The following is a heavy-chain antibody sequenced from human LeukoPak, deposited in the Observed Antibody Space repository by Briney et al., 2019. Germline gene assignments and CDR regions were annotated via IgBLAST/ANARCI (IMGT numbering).Heavy chain of an antibody. J-gene: IGHJ4*02. Sequence: GGSLRLSCAASGFTFSNYAMSWVRQAPGKGLEWVSTISGGFSGTYYADSVKGRFTISRDNSKNTLYLQMNSLRAEDTAVYYCTRRTARDYWGQGTLVTVSS. V-gene: IGHV3-23*01. CDR3: TRRTARDY. CDR1: GFTFSNYA. D-gene: IGHD5-18*01. CDR2: ISGGFSGT.